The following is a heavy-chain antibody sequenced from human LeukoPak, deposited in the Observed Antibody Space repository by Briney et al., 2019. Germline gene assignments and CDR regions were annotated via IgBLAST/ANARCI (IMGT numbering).Heavy chain of an antibody. Sequence: SETLSLTCTVSGGSISSYCWTWFRQPPGKGLEWIGYICSSGGPNYNPSLKSRVTMSVGTSNNQFSLKLNSVTAADAAMYYCARHGRGYSFDYWGQGTLVTVSS. CDR1: GGSISSYC. CDR3: ARHGRGYSFDY. CDR2: ICSSGGP. V-gene: IGHV4-59*08. J-gene: IGHJ4*02. D-gene: IGHD5-12*01.